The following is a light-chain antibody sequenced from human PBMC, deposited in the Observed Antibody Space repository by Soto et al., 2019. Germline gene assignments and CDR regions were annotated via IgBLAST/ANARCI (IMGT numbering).Light chain of an antibody. CDR2: GAS. V-gene: IGKV3-20*01. Sequence: ELVMTQSPATMSVSPGERATLSCRASQSVSSNLAWYQQKPGQAPRLLIYGASSRATGIPDRFSGSGSGTDFTLTISRLEPEEFAVYYCKKYGSSLWTFGQGNKV. CDR3: KKYGSSLWT. J-gene: IGKJ1*01. CDR1: QSVSSN.